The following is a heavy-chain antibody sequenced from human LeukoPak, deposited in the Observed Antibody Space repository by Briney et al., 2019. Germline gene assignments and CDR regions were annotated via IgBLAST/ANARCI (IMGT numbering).Heavy chain of an antibody. CDR2: ISSFSGTI. CDR3: ARDQGGVGY. CDR1: GFTFSGYW. V-gene: IGHV3-48*01. J-gene: IGHJ4*02. Sequence: GGSLRLSCAASGFTFSGYWMSWVRQAPGKGLEWVSYISSFSGTINYADSVKGRFTISRDNAKNSLYLQMNSPRAEDTAVYYCARDQGGVGYWGQGTLVTVSS. D-gene: IGHD3-16*01.